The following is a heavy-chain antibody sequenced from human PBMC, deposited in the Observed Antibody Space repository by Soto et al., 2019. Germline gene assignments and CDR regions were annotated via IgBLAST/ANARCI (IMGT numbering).Heavy chain of an antibody. CDR3: ARGGYDFWSGPLAGYGMDV. J-gene: IGHJ6*02. V-gene: IGHV1-69*13. CDR1: GGTFSSYA. CDR2: IIPIFGTA. Sequence: SVKVSCKASGGTFSSYAISWLRQTPGQGLEWMGGIIPIFGTANYAQKFQGRVTITADGSTSTAYMELSSLRSEDTAVYYCARGGYDFWSGPLAGYGMDVWGQGTTVTVSS. D-gene: IGHD3-3*01.